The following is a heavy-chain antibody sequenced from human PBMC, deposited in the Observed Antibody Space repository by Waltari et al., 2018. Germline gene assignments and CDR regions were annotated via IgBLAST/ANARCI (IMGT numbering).Heavy chain of an antibody. D-gene: IGHD4-17*01. J-gene: IGHJ3*02. CDR1: GYSISRGYY. Sequence: QVQLQEPGPGLVKPSETLSLTCAVSGYSISRGYYWGWTRQPPGKGLEWIGSIYHSGSTYYNPSLKSRVTISVDTSKNQFSLKLSSVTAADTAVYYCARLAPNPQTTVTTPGAFDIWGQGTMVTVSS. CDR2: IYHSGST. V-gene: IGHV4-38-2*01. CDR3: ARLAPNPQTTVTTPGAFDI.